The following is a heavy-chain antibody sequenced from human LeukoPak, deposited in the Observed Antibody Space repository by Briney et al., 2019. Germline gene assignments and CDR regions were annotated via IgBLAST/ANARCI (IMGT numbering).Heavy chain of an antibody. CDR1: GGSFSGYY. CDR3: ARGAPNYYDSSGYYKGSIDY. D-gene: IGHD3-22*01. Sequence: SETLSLTCAVYGGSFSGYYWSWIRQPPGKGLEWIGEINHSGSTNYNPSLKSRVTISVDTSKNQFSLKLSSVTAADTAVYYCARGAPNYYDSSGYYKGSIDYWGQGTLVTVSS. V-gene: IGHV4-34*01. CDR2: INHSGST. J-gene: IGHJ4*02.